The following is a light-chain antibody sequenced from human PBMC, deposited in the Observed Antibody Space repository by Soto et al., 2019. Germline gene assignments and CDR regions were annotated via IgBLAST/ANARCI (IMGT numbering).Light chain of an antibody. V-gene: IGKV4-1*01. CDR2: WAS. CDR3: QQYYSTPWT. CDR1: QSVLYSSNNKNY. J-gene: IGKJ1*01. Sequence: DIVLTQSPDSLAVSLGERATINCKSSQSVLYSSNNKNYLAWYQQKPGQPPKLLISWASTRESGVLDRFSGSGSGTDFTLTISSLQAEDVAVYYCQQYYSTPWTFGQGTKVEIK.